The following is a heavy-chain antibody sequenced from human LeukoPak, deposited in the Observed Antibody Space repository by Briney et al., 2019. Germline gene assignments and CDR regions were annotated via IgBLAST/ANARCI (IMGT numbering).Heavy chain of an antibody. Sequence: ASVKVSCKASGYTFTDYYIHWVRQAPGQGLEWMAGINPNSGGTDYAQNFQGRVTMTSDTSITTAYMELSSLRSDDTAVYFCARPSKGSGPNWFDTWGQGTLVTVSS. CDR2: INPNSGGT. CDR1: GYTFTDYY. CDR3: ARPSKGSGPNWFDT. D-gene: IGHD2-15*01. J-gene: IGHJ5*02. V-gene: IGHV1-2*02.